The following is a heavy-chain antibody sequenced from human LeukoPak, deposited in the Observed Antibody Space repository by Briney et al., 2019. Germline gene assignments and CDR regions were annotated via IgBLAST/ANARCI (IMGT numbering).Heavy chain of an antibody. Sequence: SETLSLTCTVSGGSISSSSYYWGWIRQPPGKGLEWIGSIYYSGSTYYNPSLKSRVTISVDTSKNQFSLKLSSVTAADTAVYYCARDRGYCSGGSCYSDYWGQGTLVTVSS. CDR3: ARDRGYCSGGSCYSDY. V-gene: IGHV4-39*02. CDR2: IYYSGST. J-gene: IGHJ4*02. CDR1: GGSISSSSYY. D-gene: IGHD2-15*01.